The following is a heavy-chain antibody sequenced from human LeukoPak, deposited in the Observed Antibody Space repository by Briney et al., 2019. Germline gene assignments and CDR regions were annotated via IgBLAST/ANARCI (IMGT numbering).Heavy chain of an antibody. CDR2: IYYSGST. CDR1: GGSFSGYY. J-gene: IGHJ6*02. V-gene: IGHV4-59*01. Sequence: SETLSLTCAVYGGSFSGYYWSWIRQPPGKGLEWIGYIYYSGSTNYNPSLKSRVTISVDTSKNQFSLKLSSVTAADTAVYYCARGNIPRYCTNGVCYPPFGMDVWGQGTTVTVSS. D-gene: IGHD2-8*01. CDR3: ARGNIPRYCTNGVCYPPFGMDV.